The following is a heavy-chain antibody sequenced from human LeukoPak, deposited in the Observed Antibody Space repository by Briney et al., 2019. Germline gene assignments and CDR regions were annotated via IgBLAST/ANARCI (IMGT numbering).Heavy chain of an antibody. V-gene: IGHV3-48*03. D-gene: IGHD1-26*01. CDR1: GFTASSHE. Sequence: GGSLRLSCVGSGFTASSHEQDWVRPAPREGPGLISYIISSESRTYYADSVKGRFTISRDNAKNSLFLQMTSLRAEDTAVYYCARGGTNMRGCMDVWGQGTAVTVSS. J-gene: IGHJ6*02. CDR3: ARGGTNMRGCMDV. CDR2: IISSESRT.